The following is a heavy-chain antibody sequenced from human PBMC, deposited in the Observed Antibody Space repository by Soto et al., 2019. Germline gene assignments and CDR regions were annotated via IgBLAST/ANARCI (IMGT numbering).Heavy chain of an antibody. J-gene: IGHJ4*01. Sequence: PGGSLRLSCAASGFTFSSYSMNWVRQAPGKGLEWVSSISSSSSYIYYADSVKGRFTISRDNAKNSLIVNSVTAADTAVYYCARGVLHWGQGTLVTVSS. V-gene: IGHV3-21*04. CDR1: GFTFSSYS. CDR2: ISSSSSYI. CDR3: ARGVLH.